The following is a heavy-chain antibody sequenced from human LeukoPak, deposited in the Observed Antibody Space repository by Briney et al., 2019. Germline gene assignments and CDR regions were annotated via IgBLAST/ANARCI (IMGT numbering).Heavy chain of an antibody. V-gene: IGHV1-69*04. J-gene: IGHJ5*02. CDR3: ARDLDYYGSGSYSNPVWFDP. CDR1: GGTFSSYT. CDR2: IIPILGIA. Sequence: SVKVSCKASGGTFSSYTISWVRQAPGQGLEWMGRIIPILGIANYAQKFQGRVTITADKSTSTAYMELSSLRSEDTAVYYCARDLDYYGSGSYSNPVWFDPWGQGTLVTVSS. D-gene: IGHD3-10*01.